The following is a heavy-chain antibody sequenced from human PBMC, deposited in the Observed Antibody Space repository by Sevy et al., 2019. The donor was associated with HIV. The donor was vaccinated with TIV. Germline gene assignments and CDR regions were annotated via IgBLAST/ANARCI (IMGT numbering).Heavy chain of an antibody. CDR3: ARRKNYYDSSGLDY. CDR2: ISYDGSNK. J-gene: IGHJ4*02. CDR1: GFTFSSYA. Sequence: GGSLRLSCAASGFTFSSYAMHWVRQAPGKGLEWVAVISYDGSNKYYADSVKGRFTISRDNSKNTLYLQMNSLRAEDTAVYYCARRKNYYDSSGLDYWGQGTLVTVSS. D-gene: IGHD3-22*01. V-gene: IGHV3-30-3*01.